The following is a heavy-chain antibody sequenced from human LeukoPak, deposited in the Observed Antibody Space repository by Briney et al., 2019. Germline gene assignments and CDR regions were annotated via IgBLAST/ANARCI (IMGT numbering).Heavy chain of an antibody. CDR2: INPNSGGT. D-gene: IGHD5-18*01. CDR3: TRDRRAMDPFDY. Sequence: ASVKVSCKASGYTFTGYYMQWVRQAPGQGLEWMGWINPNSGGTNYAQKFQGRVTMTRDTSISTAYMELSRLRSDDTAVYYCTRDRRAMDPFDYWGQGTLVTVSS. J-gene: IGHJ4*02. V-gene: IGHV1-2*02. CDR1: GYTFTGYY.